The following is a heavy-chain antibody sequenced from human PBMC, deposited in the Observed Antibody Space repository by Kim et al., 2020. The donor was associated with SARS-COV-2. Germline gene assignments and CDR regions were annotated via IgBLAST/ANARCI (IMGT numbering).Heavy chain of an antibody. J-gene: IGHJ6*04. D-gene: IGHD3-10*01. CDR2: ISYDGSNT. CDR3: ARAPWSRLRGGTYSYYGMAV. CDR1: GFTFSSCA. V-gene: IGHV3-30-3*01. Sequence: GGSLRLSCAASGFTFSSCAMHWVRQAPGKGLEWVAVISYDGSNTNYADSVKGRFTISRDNSKNTLYLQMNSLRAEDTALYYCARAPWSRLRGGTYSYYGMAVWGDGTTVTVSS.